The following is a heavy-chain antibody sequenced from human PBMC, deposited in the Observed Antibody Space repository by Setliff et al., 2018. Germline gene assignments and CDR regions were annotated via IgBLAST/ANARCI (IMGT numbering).Heavy chain of an antibody. V-gene: IGHV5-51*01. CDR1: GYNSASQW. D-gene: IGHD3-9*01. CDR3: ATHPVGTWLFYFDY. Sequence: GESLKISCQVSGYNSASQWIGWVRQMPGKGLEWMGIIYPGDSETRYSPSFQGQVTISADKSITTAYPQWGSLQASATAMYYCATHPVGTWLFYFDYWGHGTLVTVSS. J-gene: IGHJ4*01. CDR2: IYPGDSET.